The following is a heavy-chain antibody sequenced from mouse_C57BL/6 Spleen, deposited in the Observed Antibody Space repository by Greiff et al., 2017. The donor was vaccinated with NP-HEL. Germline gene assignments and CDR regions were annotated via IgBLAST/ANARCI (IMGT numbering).Heavy chain of an antibody. J-gene: IGHJ2*01. CDR3: ARGGYDYSSFDY. CDR2: ISYSGST. D-gene: IGHD2-4*01. V-gene: IGHV3-1*01. CDR1: GYSITSGYD. Sequence: DVKLQESGPGMVKPSQSLSLTCTVTGYSITSGYDWHWIRHFPGNKLEWMGYISYSGSTNYNPSLKSRISITHDTSKNHFFLKLNSVTTEDTATYYCARGGYDYSSFDYWGQGTTLTVSS.